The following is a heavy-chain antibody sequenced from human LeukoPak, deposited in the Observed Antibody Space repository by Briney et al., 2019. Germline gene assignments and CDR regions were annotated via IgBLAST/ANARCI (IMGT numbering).Heavy chain of an antibody. V-gene: IGHV3-23*01. CDR2: ISGSGGST. D-gene: IGHD6-19*01. CDR1: GFTFTSYA. Sequence: GGSLRLSCAASGFTFTSYAMSWVRQAPGKGLEWVSAISGSGGSTYCADSVKGRFTISRDNSKNTLYLQMNSLRAEDTAVYYCAKDVAYSSGKWIDYWGQGTLVTVSS. CDR3: AKDVAYSSGKWIDY. J-gene: IGHJ4*02.